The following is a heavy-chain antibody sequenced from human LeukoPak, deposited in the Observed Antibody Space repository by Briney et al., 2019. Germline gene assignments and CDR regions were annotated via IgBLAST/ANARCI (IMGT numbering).Heavy chain of an antibody. CDR2: IGTSSSTT. J-gene: IGHJ6*03. CDR3: ARFAAGGSYYYYMDV. Sequence: PGGSLRLSCAASGFTFSTYTMNWVRQPAGKGLEWVSNIGTSSSTTYYADSVKGRFTISRDNAKNSLYLQMNSLRADDTAVYYCARFAAGGSYYYYMDVWGKGTTVTVSS. CDR1: GFTFSTYT. V-gene: IGHV3-48*01. D-gene: IGHD6-25*01.